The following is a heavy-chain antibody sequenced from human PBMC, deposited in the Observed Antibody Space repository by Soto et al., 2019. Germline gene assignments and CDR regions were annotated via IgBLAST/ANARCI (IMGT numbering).Heavy chain of an antibody. CDR1: CGSISSYY. Sequence: PSETLSITCTFSCGSISSYYWSWIRQPAGKGLEWIGRIYTSGSTNYNPSLESRVTMSVDTSKNQFSLKLSSVTAEDTAVYYCARDRPEDDFWSGYLDGMDVWGQGTTVTVSS. CDR2: IYTSGST. CDR3: ARDRPEDDFWSGYLDGMDV. D-gene: IGHD3-3*01. V-gene: IGHV4-4*07. J-gene: IGHJ6*02.